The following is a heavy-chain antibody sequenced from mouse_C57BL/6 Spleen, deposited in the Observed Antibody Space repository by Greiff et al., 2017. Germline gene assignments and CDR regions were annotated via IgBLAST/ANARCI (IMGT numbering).Heavy chain of an antibody. CDR1: GFSLTSYA. V-gene: IGHV2-9-1*01. CDR2: IWPGGGT. Sequence: VKLVESGPGLVAPSQSLSITCTASGFSLTSYAISWVRQPPGQGLEWLGVIWPGGGTNYNSALKSRLSISKDNSNSQVFLKMNSLQTDDTAGYYCARVPYNYDGGYAMDYWGQGTSVTVSS. J-gene: IGHJ4*01. D-gene: IGHD2-12*01. CDR3: ARVPYNYDGGYAMDY.